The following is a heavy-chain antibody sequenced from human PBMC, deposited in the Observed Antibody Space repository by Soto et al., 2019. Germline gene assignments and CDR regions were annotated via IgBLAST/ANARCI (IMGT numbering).Heavy chain of an antibody. J-gene: IGHJ6*02. D-gene: IGHD3-9*01. CDR1: GFTFSNFV. CDR3: AKTVLRYFDWDRMEV. CDR2: ISRDGFNT. V-gene: IGHV3-23*01. Sequence: GGSLRLSCRTSGFTFSNFVLTWVRQGPGKGLEWVSSISRDGFNTYSSNSVKGRFTVSRDNSKDTLYLQMNRVRADDTATYYCAKTVLRYFDWDRMEVLGPANTDTXSS.